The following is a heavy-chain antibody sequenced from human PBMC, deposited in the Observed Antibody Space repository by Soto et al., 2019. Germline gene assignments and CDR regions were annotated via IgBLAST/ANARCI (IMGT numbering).Heavy chain of an antibody. J-gene: IGHJ5*02. Sequence: QVQLQESGPGLVKPSETLSLTCTVSGGSISSYYWSWIRQPPGKGLEWIGYIYYSGSTNYNPSLKSRVTISVDTSKNQFSLKLSSVTAADTAVYYCATSSNWNHNWFDPWGQGTLVTVSS. D-gene: IGHD1-20*01. CDR3: ATSSNWNHNWFDP. CDR1: GGSISSYY. CDR2: IYYSGST. V-gene: IGHV4-59*08.